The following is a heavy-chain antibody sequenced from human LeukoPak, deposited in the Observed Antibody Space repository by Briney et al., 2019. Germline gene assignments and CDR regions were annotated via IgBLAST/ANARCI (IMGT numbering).Heavy chain of an antibody. V-gene: IGHV1-8*02. CDR3: ARGSSGWYGGRGAFDI. J-gene: IGHJ3*02. D-gene: IGHD6-13*01. CDR2: MNPNSGNT. Sequence: GASVKVSCKASGYTFTGYYMHWVRQAPGQGLEWMGWMNPNSGNTGYAQKFQGRVTMTRNTSISTAYMELSSLRSEDTAVYYCARGSSGWYGGRGAFDIWGQGTMVTVSS. CDR1: GYTFTGYY.